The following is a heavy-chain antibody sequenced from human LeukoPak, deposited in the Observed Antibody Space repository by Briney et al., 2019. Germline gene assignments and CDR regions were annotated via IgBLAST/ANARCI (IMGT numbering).Heavy chain of an antibody. Sequence: GGSLRLSCAASGFTFSSYSMNWVRQAPGKGLEWVSYISSSSSTIYYADSVKGRFTISRDNAKNSLYLQMNSLRAEDTAVYYCARSPGVNSGPDSFDYWGQGTLVTVSS. V-gene: IGHV3-48*01. CDR2: ISSSSSTI. CDR3: ARSPGVNSGPDSFDY. J-gene: IGHJ4*02. CDR1: GFTFSSYS. D-gene: IGHD1-26*01.